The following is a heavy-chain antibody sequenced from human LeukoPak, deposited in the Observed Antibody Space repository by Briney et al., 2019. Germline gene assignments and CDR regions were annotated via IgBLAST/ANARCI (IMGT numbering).Heavy chain of an antibody. V-gene: IGHV3-21*04. CDR3: AKASEPGIAAADY. CDR2: ISSSSSYI. J-gene: IGHJ4*02. D-gene: IGHD6-25*01. Sequence: GGSLRLSCAASGFTVSSNFMNWVRQAPGKGLEWVSSISSSSSYIFYADSVKGRFTISRDNAKNSLYLQMNSLRAEDTALYYCAKASEPGIAAADYWGQGTLVTVSS. CDR1: GFTVSSNF.